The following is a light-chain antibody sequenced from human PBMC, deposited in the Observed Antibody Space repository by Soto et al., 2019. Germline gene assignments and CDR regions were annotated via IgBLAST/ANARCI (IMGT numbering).Light chain of an antibody. J-gene: IGKJ5*01. CDR3: KQANTFPIA. V-gene: IGKV1-12*01. CDR1: QGISSW. CDR2: AAS. Sequence: DTQMTQSPSSVSASVGASFPITCRASQGISSWLAWYQQKPGKAPNLLIYAASRLQSGVPSRFSGSGSGTDFTLTISSLQPEEFATYYCKQANTFPIAVGHGTRLEIK.